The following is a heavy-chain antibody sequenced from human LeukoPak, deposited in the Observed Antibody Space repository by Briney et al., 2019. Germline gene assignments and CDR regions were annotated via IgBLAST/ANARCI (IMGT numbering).Heavy chain of an antibody. CDR1: GFTFSSYE. CDR3: ARDLTAMVPVDP. Sequence: SGGSLRLSCAASGFTFSSYEMNWVRQAPGKGLEWLSYISTSGGAIYNADSVKGRFTISRDNAKNSLYLQMNSLRAEDTSVYYCARDLTAMVPVDPWGQGTLVTVSS. J-gene: IGHJ5*02. V-gene: IGHV3-48*03. D-gene: IGHD5-18*01. CDR2: ISTSGGAI.